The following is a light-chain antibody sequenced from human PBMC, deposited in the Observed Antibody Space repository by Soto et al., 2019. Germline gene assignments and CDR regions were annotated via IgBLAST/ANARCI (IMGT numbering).Light chain of an antibody. CDR2: EVN. V-gene: IGLV2-23*02. CDR1: YSDVGIYNL. Sequence: QSALTQPASVSGSPGQSITISCTGAYSDVGIYNLVSWYQQHPGKAPKLLIYEVNKRPSGVSSRFSGSKSGNTASLTISGLQSDDEAHYYCCSYAGSSTFIFGGGTKVTVL. CDR3: CSYAGSSTFI. J-gene: IGLJ2*01.